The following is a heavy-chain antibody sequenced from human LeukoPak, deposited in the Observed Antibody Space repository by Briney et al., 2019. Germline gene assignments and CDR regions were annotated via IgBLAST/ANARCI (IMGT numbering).Heavy chain of an antibody. J-gene: IGHJ6*02. Sequence: SETLSLTCIVSGGSISTSAYYWGWIRQPPGEGLQWIGSIYYSGNTYYNSSLKSRVTISVDTSKNQFSLKLSSVTAADTAVYYCARVNPGYYGMDVWGQGTTVTVSS. CDR3: ARVNPGYYGMDV. CDR2: IYYSGNT. V-gene: IGHV4-39*07. CDR1: GGSISTSAYY.